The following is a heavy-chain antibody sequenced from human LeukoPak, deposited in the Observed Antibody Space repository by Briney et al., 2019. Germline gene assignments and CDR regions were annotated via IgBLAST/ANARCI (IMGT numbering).Heavy chain of an antibody. V-gene: IGHV5-51*01. CDR3: ALLGYYYILTGYYVGTYYCDY. CDR2: IYPGDSDT. J-gene: IGHJ4*02. D-gene: IGHD3-9*01. CDR1: GYSFTSYW. Sequence: GESLKISCKGSGYSFTSYWIGWVRQMPGKGLEWMGIIYPGDSDTRYSPSFQGQVTISADKSITTAYLQWSSLKASDTAMHYCALLGYYYILTGYYVGTYYCDYWGQRTLVTVSS.